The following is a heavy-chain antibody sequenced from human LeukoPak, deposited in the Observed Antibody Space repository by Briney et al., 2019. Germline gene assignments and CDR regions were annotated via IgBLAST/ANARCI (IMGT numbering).Heavy chain of an antibody. CDR3: ARGQQLYPDY. V-gene: IGHV4-59*12. Sequence: SETLSLTCTVSGGSISSYYWSWIRQPPGKGLEWIGYIYHSGSTYYNPSLKSRVTISVDRSKNQFSLKLSSVTAADTAVYYCARGQQLYPDYWGQGTLVTVSS. J-gene: IGHJ4*02. D-gene: IGHD6-13*01. CDR1: GGSISSYY. CDR2: IYHSGST.